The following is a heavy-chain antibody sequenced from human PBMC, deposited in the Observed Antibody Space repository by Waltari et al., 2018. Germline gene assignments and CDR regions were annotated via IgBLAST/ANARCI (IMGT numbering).Heavy chain of an antibody. CDR2: ISNSGGDT. Sequence: QLLESGGGLVQPGGSLRLSCSDSGLTFSLFAMSWVRQAPGKGLEWVSGISNSGGDTYYADSVKGRFTISRDNSKKTLYLQMNSLRVEDTAVYYCAKDHGVAYWGRGTLVTVSA. CDR3: AKDHGVAY. CDR1: GLTFSLFA. D-gene: IGHD3-16*01. J-gene: IGHJ4*02. V-gene: IGHV3-23*01.